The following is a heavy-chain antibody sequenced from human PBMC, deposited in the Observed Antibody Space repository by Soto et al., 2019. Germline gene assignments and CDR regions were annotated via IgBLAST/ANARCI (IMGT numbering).Heavy chain of an antibody. Sequence: PVRSLRLSCAASGFSFSSYSMNWVRQAPGKGLEWVSYISTSSRTIYYADSVKGRFTIFRDNAKNSLYLQMNSLRAEDSAVYYCARGRNYYGSGDYYTDVWGKGTTVTVS. D-gene: IGHD3-10*01. V-gene: IGHV3-48*01. J-gene: IGHJ6*03. CDR1: GFSFSSYS. CDR3: ARGRNYYGSGDYYTDV. CDR2: ISTSSRTI.